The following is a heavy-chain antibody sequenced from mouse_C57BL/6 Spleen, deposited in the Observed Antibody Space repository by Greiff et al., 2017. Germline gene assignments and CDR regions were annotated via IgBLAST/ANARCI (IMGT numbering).Heavy chain of an antibody. J-gene: IGHJ2*01. D-gene: IGHD1-1*01. V-gene: IGHV1-61*01. CDR1: GYTFTSYW. CDR2: IYPSDSET. CDR3: ARGVIYSDY. Sequence: VQLQQPGAELVRPGSSVKLSCKASGYTFTSYWMDWVKQRPGQGLEWIGNIYPSDSETHYNQKFKDKATLTVDKSSSTAYMQLSSLTSEDSAVYYCARGVIYSDYWGQGTTLTVSS.